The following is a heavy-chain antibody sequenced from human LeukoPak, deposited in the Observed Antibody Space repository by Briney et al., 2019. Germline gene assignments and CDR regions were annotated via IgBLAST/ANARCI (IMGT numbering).Heavy chain of an antibody. V-gene: IGHV5-51*01. CDR2: IYPGDSNT. J-gene: IGHJ6*02. CDR3: ARVDSSGYYYYGMDV. D-gene: IGHD3-22*01. CDR1: GYSFTSYW. Sequence: GESLKISCKGSGYSFTSYWIGWVRQMPGKGLEWMGIIYPGDSNTRYSPSFQGQVTISADKSISTAYLQWSSLKASDTAMYYCARVDSSGYYYYGMDVWGQGTTVTVSS.